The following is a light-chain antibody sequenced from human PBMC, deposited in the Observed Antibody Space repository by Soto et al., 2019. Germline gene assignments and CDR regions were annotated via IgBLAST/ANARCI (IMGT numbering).Light chain of an antibody. J-gene: IGLJ1*01. V-gene: IGLV2-23*03. CDR3: CSYAGSSTFLYV. CDR2: EGS. CDR1: SSDFGSYNL. Sequence: QSVLTQPASVSGSPGQSITISCTGTSSDFGSYNLVSWYQQHPGKAPKLMIYEGSKRPSGVSNRFSGSKSGNTASLTISGLQAEDEADYYCCSYAGSSTFLYVFGTGTKLTVL.